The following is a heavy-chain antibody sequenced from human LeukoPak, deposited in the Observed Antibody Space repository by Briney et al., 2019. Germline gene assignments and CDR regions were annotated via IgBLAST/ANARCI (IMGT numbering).Heavy chain of an antibody. CDR3: ARYDCSGGSCYSEGYDY. Sequence: SETLSLTCTVSGGSISSYYWSWIRQPPGKGLEWIGYIYYSGSTNYNPSLKSRVTISVDTSKNQFSLKLSSVTAADTAVYYCARYDCSGGSCYSEGYDYWGQGTLVTVSS. J-gene: IGHJ4*02. CDR1: GGSISSYY. D-gene: IGHD2-15*01. CDR2: IYYSGST. V-gene: IGHV4-59*08.